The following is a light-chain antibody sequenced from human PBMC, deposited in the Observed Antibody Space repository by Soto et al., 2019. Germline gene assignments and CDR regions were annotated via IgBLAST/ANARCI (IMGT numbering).Light chain of an antibody. Sequence: QSALTQPASVSGSPGQSITISCTGTSSDVGVYNYVSWYQQHPGKAPKLMIYEVSKRPSGVPDRFSGSKSGNTASLTVSGLQAEDEADYYCNSYAGSNNWVFGGGTQLTV. CDR3: NSYAGSNNWV. V-gene: IGLV2-8*01. CDR2: EVS. CDR1: SSDVGVYNY. J-gene: IGLJ3*02.